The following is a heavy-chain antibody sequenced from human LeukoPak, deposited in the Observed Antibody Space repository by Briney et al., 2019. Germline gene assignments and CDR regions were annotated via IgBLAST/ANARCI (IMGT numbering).Heavy chain of an antibody. D-gene: IGHD1-1*01. CDR2: IYSGGST. CDR3: AAEKPGTGTFLDY. J-gene: IGHJ4*02. CDR1: GFTFGDYA. Sequence: PGRSLRLSCTASGFTFGDYAMSWFRQAPGKGLEWVSVIYSGGSTDYADSVRGRFTISRDKSNNTLYLQMNSLRAEDTAVYFCAAEKPGTGTFLDYWGPGTLVTVSS. V-gene: IGHV3-23*03.